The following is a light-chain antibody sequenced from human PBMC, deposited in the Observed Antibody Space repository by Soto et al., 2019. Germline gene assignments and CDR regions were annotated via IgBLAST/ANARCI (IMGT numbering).Light chain of an antibody. CDR1: SGHNNYA. Sequence: QTVVTQSPSASASLGGSVKLTCTLSSGHNNYAIAWHQQQPEKGPRDLMNVNSDGSHRKGDGIPDRFSVSSSGAERYLIISSLQSEDEADYYCQTWGTDIRGVFGGVTKVTVL. J-gene: IGLJ2*01. CDR3: QTWGTDIRGV. V-gene: IGLV4-69*01. CDR2: VNSDGSH.